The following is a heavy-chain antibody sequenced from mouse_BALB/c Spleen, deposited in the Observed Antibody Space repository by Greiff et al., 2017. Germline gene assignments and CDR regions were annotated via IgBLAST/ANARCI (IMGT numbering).Heavy chain of an antibody. V-gene: IGHV1-7*01. Sequence: QVQLQQSGAELAKPGASVKMSCKASGYTFTSYWMHWVKQRPGQGLEWIGYINPSTGYTEYNQKFKDKATLTADKSSSTAYMQLSSLTSEDSAVYYCARLNDGYYVWFAYWGQGTLVTVSA. CDR2: INPSTGYT. J-gene: IGHJ3*01. CDR1: GYTFTSYW. D-gene: IGHD2-3*01. CDR3: ARLNDGYYVWFAY.